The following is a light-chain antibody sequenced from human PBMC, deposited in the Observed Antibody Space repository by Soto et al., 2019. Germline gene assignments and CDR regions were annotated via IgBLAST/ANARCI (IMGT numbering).Light chain of an antibody. V-gene: IGKV1-27*01. CDR1: QGISNY. Sequence: DIQMTQSPSSLSASVGDRVTITCRASQGISNYLAWYQQIPGKVPKLLISAASTLQSGVPYRFSGSGSGTDFTLTMSRLQPEDVATYYCQKYTNVPAFGGGTKVEIK. CDR2: AAS. J-gene: IGKJ4*01. CDR3: QKYTNVPA.